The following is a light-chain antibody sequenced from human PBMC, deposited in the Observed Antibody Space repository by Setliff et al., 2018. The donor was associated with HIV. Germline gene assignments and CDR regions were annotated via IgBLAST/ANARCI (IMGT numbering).Light chain of an antibody. CDR1: SSDVGSYNR. J-gene: IGLJ1*01. V-gene: IGLV2-18*02. CDR3: SSYTTSSTLYV. CDR2: DVI. Sequence: QSVLTQPPSVSGSPGQSVTISCTGTSSDVGSYNRVSWYQQPPGTAPKLMIYDVINRPSGVSNRFSGSRSGNTASLTISGLQVEDEADYYCSSYTTSSTLYVFGPGTKGTVL.